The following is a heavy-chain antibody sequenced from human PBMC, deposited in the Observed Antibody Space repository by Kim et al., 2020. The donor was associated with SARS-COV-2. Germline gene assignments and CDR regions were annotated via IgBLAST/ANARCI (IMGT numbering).Heavy chain of an antibody. CDR1: AFTFDDYG. V-gene: IGHV3-20*04. CDR2: ISCNGGIT. Sequence: GGSLRLSCAASAFTFDDYGMSWVRQAPGKGLEWVSGISCNGGITCYGDSVKGRFTISRDNAKNSLYLQMNSLRAEDTALYYCARGLDPGVATDGLDYW. CDR3: ARGLDPGVATDGLDY. J-gene: IGHJ4*01. D-gene: IGHD2-15*01.